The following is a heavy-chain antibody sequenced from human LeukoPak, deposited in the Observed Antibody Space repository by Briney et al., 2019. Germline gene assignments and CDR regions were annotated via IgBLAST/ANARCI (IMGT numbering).Heavy chain of an antibody. CDR2: IYYSGST. CDR3: ASLDFDY. D-gene: IGHD3-3*01. Sequence: SETLSLTRTVSGGSISSYYWSWIRQPPGKGLEWIGYIYYSGSTNYNPSLKSRVTISVDTSKNQFSLKLSSVIAADTAVYYCASLDFDYWGQGTLVTVSS. CDR1: GGSISSYY. J-gene: IGHJ4*02. V-gene: IGHV4-59*01.